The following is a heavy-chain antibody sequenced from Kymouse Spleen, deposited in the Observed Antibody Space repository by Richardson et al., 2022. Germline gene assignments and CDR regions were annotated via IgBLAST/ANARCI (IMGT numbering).Heavy chain of an antibody. CDR1: GGSFSGYY. J-gene: IGHJ6*02. Sequence: QVQLQQWGAGLLKPSETLSLTCAVYGGSFSGYYWSWIRQPPGKGLEWIGEINHSGSTNYNPSLKSRVTISVDTSKNQFSLKLSSVTAADTAVYYCARGHSNYRLGMDVWGQGTTVTVSS. V-gene: IGHV4-34*01. D-gene: IGHD4-11,IGHD4-11*01. CDR2: INHSGST. CDR3: ARGHSNYRLGMDV.